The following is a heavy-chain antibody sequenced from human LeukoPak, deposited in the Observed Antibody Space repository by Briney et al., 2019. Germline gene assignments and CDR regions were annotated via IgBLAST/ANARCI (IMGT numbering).Heavy chain of an antibody. D-gene: IGHD3-22*01. J-gene: IGHJ4*02. CDR1: GFTFSSYA. V-gene: IGHV3-23*01. CDR3: ARYFNSNGYSSLRGDY. CDR2: ISGSGGST. Sequence: PGGSLRLSCAASGFTFSSYAMSWVRQAPGKGLEWVSAISGSGGSTYYADSVKGRFTISRDNSKNTLYLQMNSLRAEDTAVYYCARYFNSNGYSSLRGDYWGQGTLVTVSS.